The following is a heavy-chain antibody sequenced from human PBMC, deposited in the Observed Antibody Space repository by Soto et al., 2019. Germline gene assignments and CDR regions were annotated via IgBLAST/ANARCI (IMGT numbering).Heavy chain of an antibody. J-gene: IGHJ4*02. V-gene: IGHV4-34*01. Sequence: SETLSHTCAVFGGSFSGYYWGWIRQPPEKGLEWIGEINRDGVTNYNPSLKSRLTISVDTSKNQFSLKLNSVTAADTAVYYCARTATQCSRTRCYTVSLDFWGQGTLVTVS. D-gene: IGHD2-2*02. CDR3: ARTATQCSRTRCYTVSLDF. CDR1: GGSFSGYY. CDR2: INRDGVT.